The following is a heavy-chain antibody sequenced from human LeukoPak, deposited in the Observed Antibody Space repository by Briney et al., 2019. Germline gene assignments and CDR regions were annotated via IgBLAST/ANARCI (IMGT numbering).Heavy chain of an antibody. CDR2: INHSGSI. V-gene: IGHV4-34*01. J-gene: IGHJ4*02. D-gene: IGHD3-16*02. CDR1: GGSFSGYY. CDR3: GRGGGAITFGGVIVIPKAYYFDY. Sequence: PSDTLSLTCAVSGGSFSGYYWSWIRQPPGQGLEWIGTINHSGSINYNPALKSRVTISVNTSKNQSTLKLSFVTAAYTAVYYCGRGGGAITFGGVIVIPKAYYFDYWGQGTLVTVSS.